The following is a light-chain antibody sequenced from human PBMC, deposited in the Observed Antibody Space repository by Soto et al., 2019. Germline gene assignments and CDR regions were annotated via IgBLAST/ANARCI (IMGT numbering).Light chain of an antibody. CDR3: CSDAGHVV. V-gene: IGLV2-23*01. Sequence: QSALTQPASVSGSPGQSITISCTGTSSDVGSYNLVSWYQQHPGKAPKLMIYEGSKRPSGVSNRFSGSKSGNTASLTISGLQAEDEADYYCCSDAGHVVFGGGTKVTVL. J-gene: IGLJ2*01. CDR1: SSDVGSYNL. CDR2: EGS.